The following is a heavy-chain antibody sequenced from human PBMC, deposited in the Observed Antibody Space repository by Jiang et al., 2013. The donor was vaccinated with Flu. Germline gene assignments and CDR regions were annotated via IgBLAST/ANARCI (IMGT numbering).Heavy chain of an antibody. J-gene: IGHJ4*02. CDR2: INPSGGGT. CDR1: GYTFSDYF. CDR3: ARGWEHLLASDS. D-gene: IGHD1-26*01. Sequence: GAEVKKPGASVRISCKASGYTFSDYFIYWVRQAPGQGLEWMGLINPSGGGTTYAQRFRGRVTVTGDTSTSTVYMDLSSLRSDDTAVYYCARGWEHLLASDSWGQGTLVTVSS. V-gene: IGHV1-46*01.